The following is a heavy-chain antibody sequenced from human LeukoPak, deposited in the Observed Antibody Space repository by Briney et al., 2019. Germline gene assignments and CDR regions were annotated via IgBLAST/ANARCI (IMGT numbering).Heavy chain of an antibody. J-gene: IGHJ3*02. V-gene: IGHV4-39*01. D-gene: IGHD1-26*01. CDR1: GDSFSRNTYS. Sequence: SETLSLTCTVSGDSFSRNTYSWGWICQPPGKGLEWIGSIYYTGRTFYNPSLKSRVTISVDTSKNQFSLKLSSVTAADTAVYYCARRGSMGGSFVGAFDIWGQGTMVTVSS. CDR3: ARRGSMGGSFVGAFDI. CDR2: IYYTGRT.